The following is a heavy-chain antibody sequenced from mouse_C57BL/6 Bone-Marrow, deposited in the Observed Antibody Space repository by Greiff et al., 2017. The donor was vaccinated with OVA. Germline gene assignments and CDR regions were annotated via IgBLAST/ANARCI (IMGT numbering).Heavy chain of an antibody. CDR3: ARFWYYFDY. V-gene: IGHV1-81*01. CDR2: IYPRSGNT. Sequence: VQVVESGAELARPGASVKLSCKASGYTFTSYGISWVKQRTGQGLEWIGEIYPRSGNTSYNEKFKGKATLTAEKSSSTAYMELRSLTSEDSAVYFCARFWYYFDYWGQGTTLTVSS. CDR1: GYTFTSYG. J-gene: IGHJ2*01.